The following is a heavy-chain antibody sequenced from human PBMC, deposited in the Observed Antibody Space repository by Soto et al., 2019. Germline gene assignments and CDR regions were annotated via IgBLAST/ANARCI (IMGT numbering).Heavy chain of an antibody. V-gene: IGHV4-39*01. CDR2: MYYSGST. Sequence: QLQLQESGPGLVKPSETLSLTCTVSGGSISSSSYYWGWIRQPPGKGLEWLGSMYYSGSTYYNPSLKSRVTISVDTSKTQFSLKLSAVTAADTAVYYCARRSSGWYSPIDLWGQGTLVTASS. J-gene: IGHJ5*02. CDR3: ARRSSGWYSPIDL. CDR1: GGSISSSSYY. D-gene: IGHD6-13*01.